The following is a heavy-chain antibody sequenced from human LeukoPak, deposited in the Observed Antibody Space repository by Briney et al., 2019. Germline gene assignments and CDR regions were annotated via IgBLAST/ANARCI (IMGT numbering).Heavy chain of an antibody. CDR1: GFTFSSYW. CDR2: IASDGSST. CDR3: ARGRPHGNDY. V-gene: IGHV3-74*01. D-gene: IGHD4-23*01. J-gene: IGHJ4*02. Sequence: GGSLRLSCVASGFTFSSYWMNWVRQAPGKGLVWVSRIASDGSSTTYADSVKGRFSISRDNAKNTLYLQMNSLRVEDTAVYYCARGRPHGNDYWGQGTLVTVSS.